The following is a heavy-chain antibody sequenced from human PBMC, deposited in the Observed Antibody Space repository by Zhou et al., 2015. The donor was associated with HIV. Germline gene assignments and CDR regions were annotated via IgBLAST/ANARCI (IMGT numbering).Heavy chain of an antibody. V-gene: IGHV1-69*01. J-gene: IGHJ3*02. Sequence: QVQLVQSGAEVKKPGSSVKVSCKASGGTFSSYAISWVRQAPGQGLEWMGGIIPIFGTANYAQKFQGRVTITADESTGAAYMDLRSLRYEDAAVYYCAKSSADSDYAFDTWGQGTRVIVST. CDR2: IIPIFGTA. CDR3: AKSSADSDYAFDT. CDR1: GGTFSSYA. D-gene: IGHD3-22*01.